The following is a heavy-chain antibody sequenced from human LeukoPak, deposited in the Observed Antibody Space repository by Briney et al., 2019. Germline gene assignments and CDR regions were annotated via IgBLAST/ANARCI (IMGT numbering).Heavy chain of an antibody. Sequence: SETLSLTCTVSGCSISRYYWRWIRQPPGKGVEWMGYIYYSGSTNYNPSLKSPDAISLDTSKHQFSLTLSSVPAADTAVYYCARHRRQPIAAAAPIDHWGQGTLVPVSS. J-gene: IGHJ4*02. CDR3: ARHRRQPIAAAAPIDH. CDR1: GCSISRYY. CDR2: IYYSGST. D-gene: IGHD6-13*01. V-gene: IGHV4-59*08.